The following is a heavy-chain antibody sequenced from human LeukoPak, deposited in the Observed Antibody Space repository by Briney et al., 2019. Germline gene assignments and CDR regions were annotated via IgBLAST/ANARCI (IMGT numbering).Heavy chain of an antibody. D-gene: IGHD3-3*01. V-gene: IGHV1-2*02. CDR2: INPNSGGT. CDR3: ARANTDFWSGYSTDY. J-gene: IGHJ4*02. CDR1: GYTFTGYY. Sequence: ASVKVSCKASGYTFTGYYMHWVRQAPGQGLEWMGWINPNSGGTNYAQKFQGRVTMTRDTSISTAYMELSRLRSDDTAVHYCARANTDFWSGYSTDYWGQGTLVTVSS.